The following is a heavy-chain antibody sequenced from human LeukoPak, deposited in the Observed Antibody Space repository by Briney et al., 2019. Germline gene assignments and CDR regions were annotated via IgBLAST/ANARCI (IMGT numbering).Heavy chain of an antibody. CDR1: GFTFSSYS. Sequence: PGRSLRLSCAASGFTFSSYSMNWVRQAPGKGLEWVSYISTSSTIYYADSVKGRFTISRDNAKNSLYLQMNSLRDEDTAVYYCARRSPSDYWGQGTLVTVSS. CDR3: ARRSPSDY. CDR2: ISTSSTI. V-gene: IGHV3-48*02. J-gene: IGHJ4*02.